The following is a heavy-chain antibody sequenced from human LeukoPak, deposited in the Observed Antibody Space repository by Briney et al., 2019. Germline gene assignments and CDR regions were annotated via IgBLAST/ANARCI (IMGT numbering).Heavy chain of an antibody. CDR1: GYSFTSYW. Sequence: GESLKISCKGSGYSFTSYWIGWVRQMPGKGLEWMGIIYPGDSDTRYSPSFQGQVTISADKSISTAYLQWSSLKASDTAMYYCARAGDPHDYGDHGEADYWGQGTLVTVSS. CDR3: ARAGDPHDYGDHGEADY. V-gene: IGHV5-51*01. CDR2: IYPGDSDT. D-gene: IGHD4-17*01. J-gene: IGHJ4*02.